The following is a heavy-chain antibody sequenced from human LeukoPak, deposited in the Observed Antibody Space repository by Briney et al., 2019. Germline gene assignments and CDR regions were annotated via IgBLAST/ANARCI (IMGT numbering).Heavy chain of an antibody. Sequence: SETLSLTCTVSGGSISSGGYYWSWIRQPPGKGLEWIGYIYHSGSTYYNPSLKSRVTISVDRSKNQFSLKLSSVTAADTAVYYCARSPMVRGVINGMDVWGQGTTVTVSS. D-gene: IGHD3-10*01. J-gene: IGHJ6*02. CDR3: ARSPMVRGVINGMDV. CDR1: GGSISSGGYY. V-gene: IGHV4-30-2*01. CDR2: IYHSGST.